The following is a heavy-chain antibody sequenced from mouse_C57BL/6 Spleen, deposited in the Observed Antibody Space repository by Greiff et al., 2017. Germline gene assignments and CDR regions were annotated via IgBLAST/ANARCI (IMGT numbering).Heavy chain of an antibody. V-gene: IGHV2-3*01. CDR1: GFSLTSSG. J-gene: IGHJ3*01. CDR2: IWGDGGT. Sequence: VMLEESGPGLVAPSQSLSITCTVSGFSLTSSGVSWVRQPPGKGLEWLGVIWGDGGTNNHSALISRLSISQDNSNSQVLLRLNRVQTDDTATYCCAKPGGFYRWFAYWGQGTLVTVSA. D-gene: IGHD2-1*01. CDR3: AKPGGFYRWFAY.